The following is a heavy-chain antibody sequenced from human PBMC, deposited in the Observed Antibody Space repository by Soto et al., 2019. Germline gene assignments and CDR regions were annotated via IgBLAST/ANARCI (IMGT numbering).Heavy chain of an antibody. CDR1: GFTFTSYW. Sequence: PGGSLRVSCAASGFTFTSYWMSCVRQAPGKGLEWVANIKQDGSEKYYVDSVKGRFTISRDNAKNSLYLQMNSLRAEDTAVYYCARDYYDSSGYYPRFDYWGQGTLVTVSS. CDR2: IKQDGSEK. CDR3: ARDYYDSSGYYPRFDY. J-gene: IGHJ4*02. D-gene: IGHD3-22*01. V-gene: IGHV3-7*04.